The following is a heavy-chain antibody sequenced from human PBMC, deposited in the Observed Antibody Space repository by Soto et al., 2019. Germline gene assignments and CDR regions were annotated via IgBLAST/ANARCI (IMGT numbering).Heavy chain of an antibody. CDR2: IYHAGSV. J-gene: IGHJ6*02. Sequence: PSETLSLTCAVSGYSIGSGYYWAWIRQSPGKGLEWIGSIYHAGSVYYNPSLNGRVALSMDTSKNHFSLKLTSVTAADTAVYYCARTFEYYGMDVWGQGTTVTVSS. V-gene: IGHV4-38-2*01. CDR3: ARTFEYYGMDV. D-gene: IGHD3-9*01. CDR1: GYSIGSGYY.